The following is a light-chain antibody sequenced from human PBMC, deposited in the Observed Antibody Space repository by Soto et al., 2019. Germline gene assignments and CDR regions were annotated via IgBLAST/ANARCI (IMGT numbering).Light chain of an antibody. V-gene: IGKV1-5*03. Sequence: DIQMTQSPSTLSASVGDRVTITCRASQSISSWLAWYQQKPGKAPKLLIYKASSLESGVPSRFSGSGYGTEFTLTISRMQPEDFATYCCQQYNSYWTFGQGTKVEIK. CDR3: QQYNSYWT. CDR2: KAS. CDR1: QSISSW. J-gene: IGKJ1*01.